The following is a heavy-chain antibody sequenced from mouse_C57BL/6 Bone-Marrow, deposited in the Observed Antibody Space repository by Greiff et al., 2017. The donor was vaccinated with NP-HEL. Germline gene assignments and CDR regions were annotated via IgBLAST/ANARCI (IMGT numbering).Heavy chain of an antibody. D-gene: IGHD2-3*01. CDR1: GYTFTSYW. V-gene: IGHV1-53*01. Sequence: QVQLQQPGTELVKPGASVKLSCKASGYTFTSYWMHWVKQRPGQGLEWIGNINPSNGGTNYNEKFKSKATLTVDKSSSTAYMQLSSLTSEDSAVYYCARCRVTDGYYDYYAMDYWGQGTSVTVSS. CDR3: ARCRVTDGYYDYYAMDY. CDR2: INPSNGGT. J-gene: IGHJ4*01.